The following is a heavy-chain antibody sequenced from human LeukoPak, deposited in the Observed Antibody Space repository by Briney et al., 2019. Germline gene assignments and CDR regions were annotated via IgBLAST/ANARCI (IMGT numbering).Heavy chain of an antibody. CDR2: IKQDGSEE. CDR1: GFTFSSHW. J-gene: IGHJ4*02. CDR3: ARLDYGDLPY. Sequence: GSLRLSCAASGFTFSSHWMTWVRQAPGKGLEWVANIKQDGSEEYYVDSVKGRFTISRDNAKNSLYLQMNSLRAEDTAVYYCARLDYGDLPYWGQGTLVTVSS. D-gene: IGHD4-17*01. V-gene: IGHV3-7*04.